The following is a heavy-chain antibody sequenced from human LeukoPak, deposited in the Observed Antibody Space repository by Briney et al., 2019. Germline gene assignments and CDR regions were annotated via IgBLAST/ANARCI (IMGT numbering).Heavy chain of an antibody. Sequence: GGSLRLSCAASGLTFSRYWMTWFRQAPGKGLEWVANIKQDGSEKYYVDSVKGRFTISRDNSKGTLYLQMDSLRVEDTAVYYCGKDPNGNFIGAFDFWGQGTMVTVSS. V-gene: IGHV3-7*03. D-gene: IGHD4-23*01. CDR1: GLTFSRYW. J-gene: IGHJ3*01. CDR2: IKQDGSEK. CDR3: GKDPNGNFIGAFDF.